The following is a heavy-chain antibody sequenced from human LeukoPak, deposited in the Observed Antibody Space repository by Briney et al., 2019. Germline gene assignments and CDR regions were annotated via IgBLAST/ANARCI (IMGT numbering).Heavy chain of an antibody. D-gene: IGHD3-22*01. Sequence: ASVKVSCKASGYTFTGYYMHWLRQAPGQGLEWMGWINPNSGGTNYAQKFQGRVTMTRDTSISTAYMELSRLRSDDTAVYYCARVPKYYYDSSGWGAFDIWGQGTMVTVSS. CDR1: GYTFTGYY. CDR2: INPNSGGT. V-gene: IGHV1-2*02. CDR3: ARVPKYYYDSSGWGAFDI. J-gene: IGHJ3*02.